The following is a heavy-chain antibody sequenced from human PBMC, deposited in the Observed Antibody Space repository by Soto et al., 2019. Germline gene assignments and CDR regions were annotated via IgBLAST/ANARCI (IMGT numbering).Heavy chain of an antibody. CDR1: GGSISSYY. V-gene: IGHV4-59*08. D-gene: IGHD1-1*01. Sequence: QVQLQESGPGLVKPSETLSLTCTVSGGSISSYYWSWIRQPPGKGLEWIGYIYYSGSTNYNPSLKRRVTIXXDXSXXQFSLKLSAVTGADTAVYYCAGPERTYYYYYGMDVWGQGTTVTVSS. CDR3: AGPERTYYYYYGMDV. J-gene: IGHJ6*02. CDR2: IYYSGST.